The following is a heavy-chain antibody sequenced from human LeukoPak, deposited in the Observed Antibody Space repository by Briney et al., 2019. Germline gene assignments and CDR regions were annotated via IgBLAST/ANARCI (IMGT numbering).Heavy chain of an antibody. CDR2: IDRDGSGT. J-gene: IGHJ4*02. CDR1: GFTFKNYW. D-gene: IGHD5-18*01. CDR3: VRVLPQTGYSYDY. V-gene: IGHV3-74*01. Sequence: QPGGSLRLSCAASGFTFKNYWMHWVRQAPRTGLVWVSRIDRDGSGTSYADSVKGRFTVSRDNAKSTLYLQMNTLRAEDTAVYYCVRVLPQTGYSYDYWGQGTLVTVSS.